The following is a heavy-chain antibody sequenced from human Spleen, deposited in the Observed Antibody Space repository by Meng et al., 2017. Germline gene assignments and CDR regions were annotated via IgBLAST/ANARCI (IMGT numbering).Heavy chain of an antibody. Sequence: QGQLVQSGAEVKKPGASVKVSCKPSGYNFPDYYIHWVRRAPGQGLEWMGIINPSGGSTSYAQKFQGRVTMTRDTSTSTVYMELSSLRSEDTAVYYCARELPHVFDYWGQGTLVTVSS. CDR2: INPSGGST. V-gene: IGHV1-46*03. J-gene: IGHJ4*02. CDR1: GYNFPDYY. CDR3: ARELPHVFDY.